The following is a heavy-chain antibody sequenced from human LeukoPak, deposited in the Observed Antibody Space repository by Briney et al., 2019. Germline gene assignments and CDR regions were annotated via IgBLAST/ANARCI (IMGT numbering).Heavy chain of an antibody. CDR3: ARAVVPGDGRFDY. CDR1: GGSISSYY. CDR2: IYYSGST. V-gene: IGHV4-59*12. J-gene: IGHJ4*02. Sequence: NPSETLSLTCTVSGGSISSYYWSWIRQPPGKGLEWIGYIYYSGSTNYNPSLKSRVTISVDTSKNQFSLKLSSVTAADTAVYYCARAVVPGDGRFDYWGQGTLVTVSS. D-gene: IGHD3-10*01.